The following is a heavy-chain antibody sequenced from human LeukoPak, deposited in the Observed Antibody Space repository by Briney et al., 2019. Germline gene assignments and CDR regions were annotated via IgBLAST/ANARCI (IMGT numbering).Heavy chain of an antibody. J-gene: IGHJ4*02. CDR1: GFTFSSYE. D-gene: IGHD2-15*01. CDR3: ATQSGVVGSFDY. CDR2: ISSSGSTI. Sequence: GGSLRLSCAASGFTFSSYEMNWVRQAPGKGLEWVSYISSSGSTIYYADSVKGRFTISRDNAKNSLYLQMNSLRAEDTAAYYCATQSGVVGSFDYWGQGTLVTVSS. V-gene: IGHV3-48*03.